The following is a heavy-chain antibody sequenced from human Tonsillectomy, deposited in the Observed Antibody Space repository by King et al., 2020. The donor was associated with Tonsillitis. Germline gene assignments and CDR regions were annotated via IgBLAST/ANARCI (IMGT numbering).Heavy chain of an antibody. Sequence: VQLVQSGAEVKKPGASVKVSCKASGYTFTGYYMHWVRQAPGQGLEWMGWINPNSGGTNYAQKFQGRVTMTRDTSISTAYMELSRLGSYDTAVYYWARDPAVAGENWFDPWGQGTLVTVSS. CDR1: GYTFTGYY. CDR3: ARDPAVAGENWFDP. D-gene: IGHD6-19*01. V-gene: IGHV1-2*02. CDR2: INPNSGGT. J-gene: IGHJ5*02.